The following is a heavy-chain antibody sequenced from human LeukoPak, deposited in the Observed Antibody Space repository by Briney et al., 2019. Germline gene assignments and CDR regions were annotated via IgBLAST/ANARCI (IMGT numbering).Heavy chain of an antibody. J-gene: IGHJ4*02. D-gene: IGHD3-9*01. CDR1: GLTFSSYA. CDR2: IRYDGSNK. V-gene: IGHV3-30*02. CDR3: AKDWSRRYFDWLPSPLDY. Sequence: GGSLRLSCVASGLTFSSYAMSWVRQAPGKGLEWVAFIRYDGSNKYYADSVKGRFTISRDNSKNTLYLQMNSLRAEDTAVYYCAKDWSRRYFDWLPSPLDYWGQGTLVTVSS.